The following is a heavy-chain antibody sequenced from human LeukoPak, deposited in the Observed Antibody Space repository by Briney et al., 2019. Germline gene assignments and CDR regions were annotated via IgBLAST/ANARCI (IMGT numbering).Heavy chain of an antibody. CDR2: IYTNGST. CDR3: ARGLGYYGSGSYVYNWFAP. V-gene: IGHV4-4*07. D-gene: IGHD3-10*01. J-gene: IGHJ5*02. CDR1: GGSISNYY. Sequence: SETLSLTCTVSGGSISNYYWSWIRQPAGKGLEWIGRIYTNGSTNYNPSLKSRVTMSVGTSKNQFSLKLTSVTAADTAVYYCARGLGYYGSGSYVYNWFAPWGQGSLVTVSS.